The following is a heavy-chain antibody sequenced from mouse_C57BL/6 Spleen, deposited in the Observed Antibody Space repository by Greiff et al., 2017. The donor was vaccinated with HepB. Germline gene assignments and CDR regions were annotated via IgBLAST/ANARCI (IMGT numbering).Heavy chain of an antibody. CDR3: ARSQDYGSSPYAMDY. D-gene: IGHD1-1*01. V-gene: IGHV5-17*01. CDR2: ISSGSSTI. Sequence: VQLKESGGGLVKPGGSLKLSCAASGFTFSDYGMHWVRQAPEKGLEWVAYISSGSSTIYYADTVKGRFTISRDNAKNTLFLQMTSLRSEDTAMYYCARSQDYGSSPYAMDYWGQGTSVTVSS. J-gene: IGHJ4*01. CDR1: GFTFSDYG.